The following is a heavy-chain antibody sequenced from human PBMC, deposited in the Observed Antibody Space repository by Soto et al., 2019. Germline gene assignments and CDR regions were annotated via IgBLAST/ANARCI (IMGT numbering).Heavy chain of an antibody. D-gene: IGHD2-2*01. Sequence: QLQLQESGPGLVKPSETLSLTCTVSGGSISSSSYYWGWIRQPPGKGLEWIGSIYYSGSTYYNPSLKSRVTISVDTSKNQFSLKLSSVTAADTAVYYCARPGIQCSSTSCYADYWGQGTLVTVSS. CDR3: ARPGIQCSSTSCYADY. CDR2: IYYSGST. J-gene: IGHJ4*02. V-gene: IGHV4-39*01. CDR1: GGSISSSSYY.